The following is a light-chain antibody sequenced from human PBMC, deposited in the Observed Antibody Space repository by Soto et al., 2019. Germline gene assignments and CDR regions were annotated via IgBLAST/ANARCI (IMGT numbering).Light chain of an antibody. J-gene: IGLJ1*01. Sequence: QSALTQPASVSGSPGQSITVSCTGTRSDVGAHNYVSWYQHHPGKAPKLIIYEVSDRPSGVSNRFSGSKSGNTASLTISGLQAEDEADYYCSSYTITSTYVFGTGTKLTVL. CDR2: EVS. CDR3: SSYTITSTYV. CDR1: RSDVGAHNY. V-gene: IGLV2-14*01.